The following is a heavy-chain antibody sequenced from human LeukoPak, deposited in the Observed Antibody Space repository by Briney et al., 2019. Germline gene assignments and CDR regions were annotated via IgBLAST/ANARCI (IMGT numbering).Heavy chain of an antibody. CDR2: ISAYNGNT. V-gene: IGHV1-18*01. D-gene: IGHD3-10*01. Sequence: GASVKVSCKASGYTFTYYHITWVRQATGQGLEWMGWISAYNGNTNYAQKLQGRVTMTTDTSTSTAYMELRSLRSDDTAVYYCASGFGEASFDYWGQGTLVTVSS. J-gene: IGHJ4*02. CDR3: ASGFGEASFDY. CDR1: GYTFTYYH.